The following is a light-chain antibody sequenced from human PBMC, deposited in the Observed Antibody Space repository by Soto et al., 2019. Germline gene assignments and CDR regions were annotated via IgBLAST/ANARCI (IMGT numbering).Light chain of an antibody. V-gene: IGKV3-20*01. CDR1: QSVSSSY. CDR3: QQYGSSLTWK. J-gene: IGKJ1*01. Sequence: EIVLTQSPGTLSLSPGERATLSCRASQSVSSSYLAWYQQKPGQAPRLLIYGASSRATGIPDRFSGSGSGTDFTLTISRLEPDDFAVYYCQQYGSSLTWKFGQGTKVEIK. CDR2: GAS.